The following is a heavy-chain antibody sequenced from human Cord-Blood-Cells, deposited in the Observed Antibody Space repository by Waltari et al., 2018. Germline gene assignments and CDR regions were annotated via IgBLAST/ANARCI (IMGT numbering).Heavy chain of an antibody. J-gene: IGHJ4*02. D-gene: IGHD2-15*01. CDR2: ISAYNGNT. CDR3: ARDLELYCSGGSCYSDY. CDR1: GYTFTSYG. Sequence: QVQLVQSGAEVKKPGASVKVSCKASGYTFTSYGISWVRQAPGQGLEWMGWISAYNGNTNYAQKLQGRVTMTTDTSTSTAYMELRSLRSDDTAVYYCARDLELYCSGGSCYSDYWGQGTLVTVSS. V-gene: IGHV1-18*01.